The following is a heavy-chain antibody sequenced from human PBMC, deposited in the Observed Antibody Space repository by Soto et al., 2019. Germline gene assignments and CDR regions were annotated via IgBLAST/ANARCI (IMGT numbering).Heavy chain of an antibody. CDR3: SYGSGSYYNVGWVNDY. CDR1: GFTVSSNY. V-gene: IGHV3-53*01. D-gene: IGHD3-10*01. CDR2: IYSGGST. J-gene: IGHJ4*02. Sequence: EVQLVESGGGLIQPGGSLRLSCAASGFTVSSNYMSWVRQAPGKGLEWVSVIYSGGSTYYADSVKGRFTISRDNSKNTLYLQMNSLRAEDTAVYYCSYGSGSYYNVGWVNDYWGQGALVTVSS.